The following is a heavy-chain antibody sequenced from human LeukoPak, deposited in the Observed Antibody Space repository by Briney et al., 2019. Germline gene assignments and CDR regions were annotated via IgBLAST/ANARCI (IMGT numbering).Heavy chain of an antibody. J-gene: IGHJ5*02. CDR2: IYHSGST. Sequence: PSQTLFLTCAVSGGSISSGGYSWSWIRQPPGKGLEWIGYIYHSGSTYYNPSLKSRVTISVDRSKNQFSLKLSSVTAADTAVYYCARGRMVRGVINWFDLWGQGTLVTVSS. D-gene: IGHD3-10*01. V-gene: IGHV4-30-2*01. CDR1: GGSISSGGYS. CDR3: ARGRMVRGVINWFDL.